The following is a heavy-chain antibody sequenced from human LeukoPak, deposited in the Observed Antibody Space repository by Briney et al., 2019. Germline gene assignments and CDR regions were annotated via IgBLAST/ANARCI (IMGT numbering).Heavy chain of an antibody. CDR1: GYSITTYY. Sequence: SETLSLTCTVSGYSITTYYSNWLRQSPEKGLEWIGSIYYSAITNYNPSFKSRAIISIDTSKNQFSLKLSSVTAADTAVYYCASGQWPYHFDYWGQGNLVTVSS. CDR2: IYYSAIT. CDR3: ASGQWPYHFDY. D-gene: IGHD6-19*01. V-gene: IGHV4-59*01. J-gene: IGHJ4*02.